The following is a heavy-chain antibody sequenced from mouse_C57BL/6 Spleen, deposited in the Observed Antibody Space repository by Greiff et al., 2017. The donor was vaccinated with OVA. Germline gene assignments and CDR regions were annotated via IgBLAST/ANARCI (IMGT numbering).Heavy chain of an antibody. D-gene: IGHD3-1*01. J-gene: IGHJ2*01. CDR3: ARWGTGGSFDY. V-gene: IGHV1-26*01. Sequence: EVQLQQSGPELVKPGASVKISCKASGYTFTDYYMNWVKQSHGKSLEWIGDINPNNGGTSYNQKFKGKATLTVDKSSSTAYMELRSLTSEGSAVYYCARWGTGGSFDYWGQGTTLTVSS. CDR2: INPNNGGT. CDR1: GYTFTDYY.